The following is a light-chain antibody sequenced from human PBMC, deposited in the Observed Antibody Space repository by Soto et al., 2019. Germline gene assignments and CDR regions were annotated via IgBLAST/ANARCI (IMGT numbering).Light chain of an antibody. V-gene: IGKV1-9*01. CDR2: AAS. CDR1: QGINDY. J-gene: IGKJ4*01. Sequence: DIQLTQSPSFLSASVGDTVTITCRASQGINDYLAWYQQKPGKAPKLLIYAASTLQSEVPSRFIGSASGTEFTLTISSLHPEDFATYYCQQFNTYPLTFGGGTKVEV. CDR3: QQFNTYPLT.